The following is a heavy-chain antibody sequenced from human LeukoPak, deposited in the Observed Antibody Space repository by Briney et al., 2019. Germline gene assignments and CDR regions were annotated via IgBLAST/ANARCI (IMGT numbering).Heavy chain of an antibody. Sequence: SVKVSCKASGGTFSSYAISWVRQAPGQGLEWMGGIIPIFGTANYAQKFQGRVTITADKSTSTAYMELSSLRSDDTAVYYCARDRTYYDSSGYFDYWGQGTLVTVSS. V-gene: IGHV1-69*06. CDR1: GGTFSSYA. J-gene: IGHJ4*02. D-gene: IGHD3-22*01. CDR3: ARDRTYYDSSGYFDY. CDR2: IIPIFGTA.